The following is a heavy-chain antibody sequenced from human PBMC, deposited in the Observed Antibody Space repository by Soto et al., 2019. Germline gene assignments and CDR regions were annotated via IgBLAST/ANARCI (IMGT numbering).Heavy chain of an antibody. CDR3: ARVKRVVVVVAATPRYYYGMDV. D-gene: IGHD2-15*01. J-gene: IGHJ6*02. CDR1: GGSISSGDYY. Sequence: QVQLQESGPGLVKPSQTLSLTCTVSGGSISSGDYYWSWIRQPPGKGLEWIGCIYYSGSTYYNPCLTSQVTISVDTSKNPFALTMSSVTAADTAVYYCARVKRVVVVVAATPRYYYGMDVWGQGTTVTVSS. CDR2: IYYSGST. V-gene: IGHV4-30-4*01.